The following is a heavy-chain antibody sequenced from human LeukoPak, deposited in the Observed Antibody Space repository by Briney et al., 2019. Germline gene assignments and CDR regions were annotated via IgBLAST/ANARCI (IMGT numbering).Heavy chain of an antibody. CDR2: IKQDGSEK. V-gene: IGHV3-7*03. CDR3: ARAVGRSSWPTRYYYYGMDV. D-gene: IGHD6-13*01. J-gene: IGHJ6*02. CDR1: GFTFSSYW. Sequence: GGSLRLSCAASGFTFSSYWMSWVRQAPGKGLEWVANIKQDGSEKYYVDSVKGRFTISRDNAKNSLYLQMNSLRAEDTAVYYCARAVGRSSWPTRYYYYGMDVWGQGTTVTVSS.